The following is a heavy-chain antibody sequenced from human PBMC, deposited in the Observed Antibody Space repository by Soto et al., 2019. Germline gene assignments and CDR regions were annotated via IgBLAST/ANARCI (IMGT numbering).Heavy chain of an antibody. J-gene: IGHJ4*02. Sequence: SETLSLTRTVSCGSVSSGSYYWSWVRQPPGKGLEWIGYIYYSGSTNYNPSLKSRVTISVDTSKNQFSLKLSSVTAADTAVYYCARVAWDYDFWSGHSPTAYYFDYWGQGTLVTVSS. V-gene: IGHV4-61*01. CDR2: IYYSGST. CDR1: CGSVSSGSYY. CDR3: ARVAWDYDFWSGHSPTAYYFDY. D-gene: IGHD3-3*01.